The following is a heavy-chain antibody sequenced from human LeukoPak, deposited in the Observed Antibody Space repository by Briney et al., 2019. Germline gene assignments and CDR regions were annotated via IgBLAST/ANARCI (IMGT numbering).Heavy chain of an antibody. Sequence: GRSLRLSCAASGFTFSSYGMHWVRQAPGKGLEWVAVISYDGSNKYYADSVKGRFTISRDNSKSTLYLQMNSLRAEDTAVYYCAKDKMFYYDSSGYYPDAFDIWGQGTMVTVSS. CDR2: ISYDGSNK. V-gene: IGHV3-30*18. D-gene: IGHD3-22*01. CDR3: AKDKMFYYDSSGYYPDAFDI. CDR1: GFTFSSYG. J-gene: IGHJ3*02.